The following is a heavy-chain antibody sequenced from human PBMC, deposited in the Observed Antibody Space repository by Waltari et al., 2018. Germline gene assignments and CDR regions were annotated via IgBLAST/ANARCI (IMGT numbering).Heavy chain of an antibody. CDR1: GFTFSSYA. V-gene: IGHV4-4*08. J-gene: IGHJ4*02. Sequence: VQLLESGGGLVQPGGSLRLSCAASGFTFSSYAMSWVRQAPGKGLEWIGRIYTSGSTNYNPSLKSRVTISVDTSKNQFSLKLSSVTAADTAVYYCARDTLYSSNVWGQGTLVTVSS. CDR3: ARDTLYSSNV. CDR2: IYTSGST. D-gene: IGHD6-13*01.